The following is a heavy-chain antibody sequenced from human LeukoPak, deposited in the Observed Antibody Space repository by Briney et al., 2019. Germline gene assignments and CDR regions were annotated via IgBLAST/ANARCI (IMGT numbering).Heavy chain of an antibody. D-gene: IGHD3-10*01. J-gene: IGHJ3*02. CDR2: INSDGSST. CDR3: ARANYYGSGRAAFDI. V-gene: IGHV3-74*01. Sequence: GGSLRLSCAASGFTFSSYWMHWVRQAPGKGLVWVSRINSDGSSTSYADSVRGRFTISRDNARNTLYLQMNSLRAEDTAVYYCARANYYGSGRAAFDIWGQGTMVTVSS. CDR1: GFTFSSYW.